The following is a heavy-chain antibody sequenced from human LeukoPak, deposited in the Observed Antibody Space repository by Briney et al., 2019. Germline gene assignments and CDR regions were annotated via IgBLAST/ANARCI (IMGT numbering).Heavy chain of an antibody. D-gene: IGHD4-17*01. CDR3: ARASTTVPNLLDH. J-gene: IGHJ4*02. V-gene: IGHV3-74*01. Sequence: GGSLRLSCAASGFTFSTYWMHWVRQAPGEGLVWVGRIKGDGSSTIYADSVKGRFTISRDNSKNTLYLQTSSLRVEDTAVYYCARASTTVPNLLDHWGRGTLVTVSS. CDR1: GFTFSTYW. CDR2: IKGDGSST.